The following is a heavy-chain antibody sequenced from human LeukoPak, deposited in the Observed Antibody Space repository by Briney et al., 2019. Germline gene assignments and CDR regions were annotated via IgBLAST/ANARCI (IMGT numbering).Heavy chain of an antibody. CDR2: IYPGDSDT. D-gene: IGHD3-10*01. V-gene: IGHV5-51*01. J-gene: IGHJ4*02. CDR1: GYNFTSYW. CDR3: ARHLLPPTADYYGSGSFPDY. Sequence: GESLQISCKGSGYNFTSYWIGWGRQLPGKGLEGMGIIYPGDSDTRYSASFQGQVTISADKSISTAYLQWSSLKASDTAMYYCARHLLPPTADYYGSGSFPDYWGQGTLVTVSS.